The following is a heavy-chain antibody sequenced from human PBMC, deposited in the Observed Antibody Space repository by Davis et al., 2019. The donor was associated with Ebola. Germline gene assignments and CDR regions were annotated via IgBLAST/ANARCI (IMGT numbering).Heavy chain of an antibody. CDR1: GFPFSGFW. CDR3: AKYHWKRLDY. CDR2: INQVGIEQ. D-gene: IGHD1-20*01. Sequence: PGGSLRLSCATSGFPFSGFWMSWVRQAPGKGLEWVANINQVGIEQYYVDSVKGRFTISRDNAKNSLYLRMDSLRAEDTAVYFCAKYHWKRLDYWCQGTQVTVSS. V-gene: IGHV3-7*03. J-gene: IGHJ4*02.